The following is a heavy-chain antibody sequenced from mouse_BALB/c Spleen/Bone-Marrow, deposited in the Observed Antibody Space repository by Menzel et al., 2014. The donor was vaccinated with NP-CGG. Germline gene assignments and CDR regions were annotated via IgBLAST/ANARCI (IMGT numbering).Heavy chain of an antibody. CDR2: INNNGGST. CDR1: GFTFSSYG. CDR3: ARVYGWYFDV. D-gene: IGHD1-1*01. V-gene: IGHV5-6-3*01. Sequence: EVQVVESGGGLVQPGGSLKLSYVASGFTFSSYGMSWVCQTPDKRLELVATINNNGGSTYYPVSVKGQFTIYRDNAKNTLYLQMISLKSEDTAMYYCARVYGWYFDVWGAGTTVTVSS. J-gene: IGHJ1*01.